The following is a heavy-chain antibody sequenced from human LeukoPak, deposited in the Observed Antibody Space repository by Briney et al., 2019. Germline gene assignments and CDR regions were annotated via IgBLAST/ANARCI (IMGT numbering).Heavy chain of an antibody. CDR1: GYSFTSYW. Sequence: GESLKISCKGSGYSFTSYWIGWVRQMPGKGLEWMGIIYPGDSDTRYSPSFQGQVTISADKSISTAYLQWSNLKASDTAMYYCARRGEVGYYYDSSGYYYSDYWGQGTLVTVSS. CDR3: ARRGEVGYYYDSSGYYYSDY. D-gene: IGHD3-22*01. V-gene: IGHV5-51*01. CDR2: IYPGDSDT. J-gene: IGHJ4*02.